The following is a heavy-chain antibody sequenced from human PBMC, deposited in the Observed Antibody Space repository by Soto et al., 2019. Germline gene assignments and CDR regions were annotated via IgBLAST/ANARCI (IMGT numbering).Heavy chain of an antibody. J-gene: IGHJ5*02. CDR3: ARKADDSFYNFWFDP. CDR1: GFTFSSYG. V-gene: IGHV3-23*01. CDR2: IRASVDST. D-gene: IGHD3-16*01. Sequence: EVQLLESGGGLVQPGGSLRLACAASGFTFSSYGMSWVRQAPGKGLEWVSSIRASVDSTYYADSVKGRFTISRDNSKNTLYLEMHSLRADDTAVYYCARKADDSFYNFWFDPWGQGTLVTVSS.